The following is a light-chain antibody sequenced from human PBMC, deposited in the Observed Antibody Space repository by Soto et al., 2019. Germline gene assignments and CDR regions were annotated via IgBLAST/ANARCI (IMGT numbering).Light chain of an antibody. CDR2: RNH. Sequence: QSVLTQSPSVSVTPGLRVTISCSGSRPNIGSNLVSWYQQLPGTAPTLLIWRNHQRPSGVPDRFSGSKSGTSASLAISGPQSEDEGDYYCAAWDDSLRAVVFGGWTKVTVL. CDR1: RPNIGSNL. V-gene: IGLV1-44*01. CDR3: AAWDDSLRAVV. J-gene: IGLJ2*01.